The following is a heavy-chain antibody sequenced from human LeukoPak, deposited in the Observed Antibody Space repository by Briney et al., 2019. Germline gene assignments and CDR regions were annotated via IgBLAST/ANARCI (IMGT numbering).Heavy chain of an antibody. CDR1: DGSIRTYY. CDR3: ARESYYYDSSQVGPEDNWFDP. V-gene: IGHV4-59*01. Sequence: SETLSLTCSVSDGSIRTYYWSWIRQSPGQGLEWIGNIYYRGDINYNPSLKSRVIISIDTSKNQFSLKVTSLTAADTAVYYCARESYYYDSSQVGPEDNWFDPWGQGTLVTVSS. J-gene: IGHJ5*02. D-gene: IGHD3-22*01. CDR2: IYYRGDI.